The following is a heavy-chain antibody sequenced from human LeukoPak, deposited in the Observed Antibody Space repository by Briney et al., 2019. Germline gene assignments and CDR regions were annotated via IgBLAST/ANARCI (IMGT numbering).Heavy chain of an antibody. J-gene: IGHJ4*02. D-gene: IGHD2-2*02. CDR1: GFTFSSYS. CDR3: ARDRAGYCSSTSCYTPFDY. V-gene: IGHV3-48*02. CDR2: ISSSSTI. Sequence: GGSLRLSCAASGFTFSSYSMNWVRQAPGKGLEWVSYISSSSTIYYADSVKGRFTISRDNAKNSLYLQMNSLRDEDTAVYYCARDRAGYCSSTSCYTPFDYWGQGTLVTVSS.